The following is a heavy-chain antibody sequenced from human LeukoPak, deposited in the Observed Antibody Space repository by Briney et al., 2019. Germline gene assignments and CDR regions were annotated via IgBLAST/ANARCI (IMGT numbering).Heavy chain of an antibody. CDR1: GGSISSSSYY. J-gene: IGHJ4*02. CDR3: ARGVGSSGSGVDY. D-gene: IGHD3-22*01. V-gene: IGHV4-61*01. CDR2: IYYSGST. Sequence: SETLSLTCTVSGGSISSSSYYWSWIRQPPGKGLEWIGYIYYSGSTNYNPSLKSRVTISVDTSKNQFSLKLSSVTAADTAVYYCARGVGSSGSGVDYWGQGTLVTVSS.